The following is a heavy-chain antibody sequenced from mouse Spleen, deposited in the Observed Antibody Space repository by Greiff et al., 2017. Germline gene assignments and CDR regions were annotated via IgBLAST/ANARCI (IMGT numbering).Heavy chain of an antibody. CDR1: GYTFTDYA. CDR3: ARGDYPLYYAMDY. Sequence: VKLQESGAELVRPGVSVKISCKGSGYTFTDYAMHWVKQSHAKSLEWIGVISTYYGDASYNQKFKGKATMTVDKSSSTAYMELARLTSEDSAIYYCARGDYPLYYAMDYWGQGTSVTVSS. CDR2: ISTYYGDA. J-gene: IGHJ4*01. D-gene: IGHD5-5*01. V-gene: IGHV1S137*01.